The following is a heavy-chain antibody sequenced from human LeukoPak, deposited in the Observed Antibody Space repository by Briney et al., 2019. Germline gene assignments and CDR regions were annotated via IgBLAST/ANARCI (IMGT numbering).Heavy chain of an antibody. D-gene: IGHD6-13*01. CDR1: GFTFSSSA. V-gene: IGHV3-7*03. CDR2: INGDGSHS. CDR3: VKNSGWYCLDY. J-gene: IGHJ4*02. Sequence: PGGSLRLSCAASGFTFSSSAMSWVRQAPGKGLERVADINGDGSHSYCVDSVKGRFTLSRDNAKNSLFLQMNSLRAEDTAVYYCVKNSGWYCLDYWGQGTLVTVSS.